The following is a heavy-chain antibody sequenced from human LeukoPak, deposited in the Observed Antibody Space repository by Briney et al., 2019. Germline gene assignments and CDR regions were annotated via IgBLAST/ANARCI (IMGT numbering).Heavy chain of an antibody. J-gene: IGHJ4*02. Sequence: GRSLRLSCAASGFTLSSYGMHWVRQAPGKGLEWVAVIWYDGSNKYYADSVKGRFTISRDNSKNTLYLQMNSLRAEDTAVYYCAREDSSSRQLDYWGQGTLVTVSS. CDR3: AREDSSSRQLDY. CDR1: GFTLSSYG. D-gene: IGHD6-13*01. V-gene: IGHV3-33*01. CDR2: IWYDGSNK.